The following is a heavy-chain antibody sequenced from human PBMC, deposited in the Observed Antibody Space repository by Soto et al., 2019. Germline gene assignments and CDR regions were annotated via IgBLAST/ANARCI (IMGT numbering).Heavy chain of an antibody. CDR1: GLSLSTSGVG. CDR3: ALSKGYCTNGVCYFDY. V-gene: IGHV2-5*02. CDR2: IYWDDDK. Sequence: QITLKESGPTLVKPTQTLTLTCTFSGLSLSTSGVGVGWIRQPPGKALEWLALIYWDDDKRYTPSLRSRLTITKDTSKNQVVLTMTNMDRVDTATYYCALSKGYCTNGVCYFDYWGQGTLVTVSS. D-gene: IGHD2-8*01. J-gene: IGHJ4*02.